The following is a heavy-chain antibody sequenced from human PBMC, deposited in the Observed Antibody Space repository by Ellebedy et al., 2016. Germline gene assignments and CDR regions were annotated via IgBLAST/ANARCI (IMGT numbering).Heavy chain of an antibody. V-gene: IGHV3-48*01. J-gene: IGHJ4*02. CDR3: ARKAKVTHDFDY. D-gene: IGHD5-18*01. Sequence: GESLKISXAASGFSFSEYAMNWVRQAPGRGLEWLSYLSTTGNTIYYADSVRGRFTISRDIGQRSLYLQMNSLGAEDTAVYYCARKAKVTHDFDYWGQGTLVTVSS. CDR2: LSTTGNTI. CDR1: GFSFSEYA.